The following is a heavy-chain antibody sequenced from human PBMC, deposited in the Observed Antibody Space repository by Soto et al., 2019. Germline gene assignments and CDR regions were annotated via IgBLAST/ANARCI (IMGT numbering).Heavy chain of an antibody. CDR3: ARVKGGTTRRAFDS. CDR2: IYDNGGA. V-gene: IGHV4-31*01. D-gene: IGHD1-7*01. Sequence: SETLSLTCTVSGDSISSGGYYWSWIRQHPGKGLEWIGYIYDNGGAYYSPSLKGPVVISVDRSENQFSLRLSSVTAADTAVYYCARVKGGTTRRAFDSWGQGTLVTVSS. J-gene: IGHJ4*02. CDR1: GDSISSGGYY.